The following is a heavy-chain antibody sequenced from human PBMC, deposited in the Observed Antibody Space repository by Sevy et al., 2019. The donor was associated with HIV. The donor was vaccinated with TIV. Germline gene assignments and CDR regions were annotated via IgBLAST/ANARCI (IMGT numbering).Heavy chain of an antibody. Sequence: GGSLRLSCAASGFTFSSYAVSWVRQAPGKGLEWVSAISGSGGSTYYADSVKGRFTISRDNSKNTLYLQMNSLRAEDTAVYYCAKLPASGSYTYYHYYMDVWGKGTTVTVSS. CDR1: GFTFSSYA. D-gene: IGHD1-26*01. J-gene: IGHJ6*03. V-gene: IGHV3-23*01. CDR2: ISGSGGST. CDR3: AKLPASGSYTYYHYYMDV.